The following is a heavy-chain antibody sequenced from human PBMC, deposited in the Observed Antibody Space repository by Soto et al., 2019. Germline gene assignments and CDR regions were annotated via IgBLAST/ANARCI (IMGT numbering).Heavy chain of an antibody. V-gene: IGHV5-51*01. Sequence: GESLKISCKGSGYGFTTYWIGWVRQMPGKGLEWMGIIYPGDSDTRYSPSFQGQVTISADKSISTAYLQWSSLKASDTAMYYCARTIAVAGPNWFDPWGQGTLVTVSS. D-gene: IGHD6-19*01. CDR2: IYPGDSDT. CDR3: ARTIAVAGPNWFDP. J-gene: IGHJ5*02. CDR1: GYGFTTYW.